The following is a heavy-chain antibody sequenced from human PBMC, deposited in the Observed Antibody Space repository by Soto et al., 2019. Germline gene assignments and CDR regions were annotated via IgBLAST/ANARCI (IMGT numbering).Heavy chain of an antibody. CDR2: ITGSGTGA. J-gene: IGHJ4*02. V-gene: IGHV3-23*01. D-gene: IGHD6-13*01. Sequence: EVHLLESGGGLVPPGESLRLSCGASGFTFSSFVMPWVRQAPGTGLEWASCITGSGTGAYYADSVKGRFTISRDNSKNMVYLQMNKLRAEETGVYYCAKGLINGRWYAEDWGQGTLVTVSS. CDR3: AKGLINGRWYAED. CDR1: GFTFSSFV.